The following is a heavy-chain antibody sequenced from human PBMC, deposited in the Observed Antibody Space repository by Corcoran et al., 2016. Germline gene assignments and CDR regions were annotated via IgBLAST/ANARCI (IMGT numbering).Heavy chain of an antibody. CDR2: INPNSGGT. Sequence: QVQLVQSGAEVKKPGASVKVSCKASGYTFTGYYMHWVRQAPGQGLEWMGWINPNSGGTNYAQKFQGRVTMTRDTSISTAYMELSRLRSDDTAVYYCARGGDIVVVPAAFYYYYYGMDVWGQGTTVTVSS. CDR3: ARGGDIVVVPAAFYYYYYGMDV. V-gene: IGHV1-2*02. D-gene: IGHD2-2*01. J-gene: IGHJ6*02. CDR1: GYTFTGYY.